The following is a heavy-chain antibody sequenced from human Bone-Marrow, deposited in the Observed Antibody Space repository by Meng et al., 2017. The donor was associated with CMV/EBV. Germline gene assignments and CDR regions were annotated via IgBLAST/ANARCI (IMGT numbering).Heavy chain of an antibody. CDR1: FNDYA. D-gene: IGHD3-10*01. V-gene: IGHV3-20*01. J-gene: IGHJ3*01. CDR2: INWYGGTS. Sequence: FNDYARTWVRQAPGKGLEWVSTINWYGGTSDYADSVKGRFTISRDNAKTSLYLQMSSLRAEDTALYHCARDFPDYYGSGSQGAAFDLWGQGTMVTVSS. CDR3: ARDFPDYYGSGSQGAAFDL.